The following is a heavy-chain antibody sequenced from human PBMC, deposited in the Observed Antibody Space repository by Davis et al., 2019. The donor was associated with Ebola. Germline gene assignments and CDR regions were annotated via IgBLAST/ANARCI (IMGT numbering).Heavy chain of an antibody. CDR2: INPNSGGT. D-gene: IGHD5-12*01. CDR1: GYTFTGYY. Sequence: ASVKVSCKASGYTFTGYYMHWVRQAPGQGLEWMGWINPNSGGTTYAQKFQGWVTMTRDTSISTAYMALSRLRSDDTAVYYCARVYDYHYGMDVWGQGTTVTVSS. V-gene: IGHV1-2*04. CDR3: ARVYDYHYGMDV. J-gene: IGHJ6*02.